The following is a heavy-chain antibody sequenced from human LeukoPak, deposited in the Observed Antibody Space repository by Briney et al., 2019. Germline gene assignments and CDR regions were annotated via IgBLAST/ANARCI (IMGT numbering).Heavy chain of an antibody. D-gene: IGHD6-19*01. Sequence: PGGSLRLSCAASGFTFEGYGMSWVRHGPGKGLEWVSGINWYGGSTGYADSVKGRFTISRDNAKNSLYLQVNSLRAEDTALYYCARDGYSSGWAHAFDYWGQGTLVTDSS. CDR3: ARDGYSSGWAHAFDY. J-gene: IGHJ4*02. CDR2: INWYGGST. CDR1: GFTFEGYG. V-gene: IGHV3-20*04.